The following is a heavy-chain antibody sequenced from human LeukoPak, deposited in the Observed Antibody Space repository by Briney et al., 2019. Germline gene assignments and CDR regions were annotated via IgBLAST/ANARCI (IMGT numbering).Heavy chain of an antibody. CDR3: ARGGVQPVDY. Sequence: GGSLRLSCAASGFTFNSFWMHWVRQAPGKGLVWVSDMNEYATTRRYAHSVKGRFTISRDNAKNTLYLQMNNLRAEDTAMYFCARGGVQPVDYWGQGTLVIVSS. CDR1: GFTFNSFW. CDR2: MNEYATTR. D-gene: IGHD3-10*01. J-gene: IGHJ4*02. V-gene: IGHV3-74*01.